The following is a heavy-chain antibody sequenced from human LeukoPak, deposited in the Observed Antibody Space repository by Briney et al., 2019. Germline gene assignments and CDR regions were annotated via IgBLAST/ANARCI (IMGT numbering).Heavy chain of an antibody. V-gene: IGHV3-23*01. J-gene: IGHJ4*02. CDR1: GSTFSSYA. D-gene: IGHD6-19*01. CDR3: AKAGIGVVGYFDY. Sequence: GGSLRLSCAASGSTFSSYAMSWVRQAPGKGLEWVSAIRGSGGGTYHADSVKGRFTISRDNSKNTLYLQMNSLRDEDTALYYCAKAGIGVVGYFDYWGQGTLVTVSS. CDR2: IRGSGGGT.